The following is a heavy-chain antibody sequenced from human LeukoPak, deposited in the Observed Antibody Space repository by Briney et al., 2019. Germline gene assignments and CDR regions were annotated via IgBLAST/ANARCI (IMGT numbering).Heavy chain of an antibody. CDR1: GGTFSSYA. J-gene: IGHJ6*03. D-gene: IGHD2-2*01. Sequence: SVKVSCKASGGTFSSYAISWVRQAPGQGLEWMGGIIPIFGTANYAQKFQGRVTITTDESTSTAYMELSSLRSEDTAVYYCARASSHSGVMDYYYMDVWGKGTTVTVSS. CDR3: ARASSHSGVMDYYYMDV. CDR2: IIPIFGTA. V-gene: IGHV1-69*05.